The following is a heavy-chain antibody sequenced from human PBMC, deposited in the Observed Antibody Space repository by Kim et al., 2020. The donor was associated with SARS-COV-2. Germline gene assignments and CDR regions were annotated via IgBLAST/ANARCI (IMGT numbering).Heavy chain of an antibody. Sequence: TPSPKGRVTMSVDTSKNQFSLELTSVTAADTAVYYCAREYSSSLGRVFDYWGQGTLVTVSS. J-gene: IGHJ4*02. V-gene: IGHV4-4*07. CDR3: AREYSSSLGRVFDY. D-gene: IGHD6-6*01.